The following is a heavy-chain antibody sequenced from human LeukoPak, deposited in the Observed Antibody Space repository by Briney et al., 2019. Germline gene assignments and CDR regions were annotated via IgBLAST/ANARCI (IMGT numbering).Heavy chain of an antibody. J-gene: IGHJ4*02. Sequence: PSETLSLTCTVSGGPISSYYWSWIRQPPGKGLEWIGYIYYSGSTNYNPSLKSRVTISVDTSKNQFSLKLSSVTAADTAVYYCARVRWELLPSYYFDYWGQGTLVTVSS. CDR3: ARVRWELLPSYYFDY. D-gene: IGHD1-26*01. CDR2: IYYSGST. CDR1: GGPISSYY. V-gene: IGHV4-59*01.